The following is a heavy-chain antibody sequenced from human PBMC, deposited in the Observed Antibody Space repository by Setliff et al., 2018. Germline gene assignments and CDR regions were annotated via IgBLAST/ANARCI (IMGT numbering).Heavy chain of an antibody. V-gene: IGHV1-8*02. Sequence: ASVKVSCKASGYTFTSYDINWVRQATGQGLEWMGWMNPNSGNTGYAQKFQGRVTMTRNTSISTAYMELSSLRSEDTAVYYCYITYSYGLYYFDYWGQGTLVTVS. J-gene: IGHJ4*02. CDR3: YITYSYGLYYFDY. D-gene: IGHD5-18*01. CDR1: GYTFTSYD. CDR2: MNPNSGNT.